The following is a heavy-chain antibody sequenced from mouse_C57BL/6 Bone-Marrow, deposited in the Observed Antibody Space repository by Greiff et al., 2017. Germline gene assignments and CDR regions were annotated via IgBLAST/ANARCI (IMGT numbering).Heavy chain of an antibody. Sequence: EVMLVESGGGLVKPGGSLKLSCAASGFTFSSYAMSWVRQTPEKRLEWVATISDSGSYTYYPDNVKGRFTISRDNAKNNLYLQMSHLKSEDTAMYYCARGYYDDYWGQGTTLTVSS. J-gene: IGHJ2*01. CDR1: GFTFSSYA. CDR2: ISDSGSYT. D-gene: IGHD2-4*01. CDR3: ARGYYDDY. V-gene: IGHV5-4*03.